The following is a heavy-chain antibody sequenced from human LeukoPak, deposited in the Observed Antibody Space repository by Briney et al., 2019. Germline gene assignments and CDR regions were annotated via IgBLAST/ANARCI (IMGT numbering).Heavy chain of an antibody. CDR3: AKGLSGYLLLPSDY. CDR1: GFTFSSYA. Sequence: GGSLRLSCAASGFTFSSYAMSWVRQAPGKGLEWVSAISGSGGSTYYADSVKGRFTISRDNSKNTLYLQMNSLRAEDTAVYYCAKGLSGYLLLPSDYWGQGTLVTVSS. V-gene: IGHV3-23*01. CDR2: ISGSGGST. D-gene: IGHD3-22*01. J-gene: IGHJ4*02.